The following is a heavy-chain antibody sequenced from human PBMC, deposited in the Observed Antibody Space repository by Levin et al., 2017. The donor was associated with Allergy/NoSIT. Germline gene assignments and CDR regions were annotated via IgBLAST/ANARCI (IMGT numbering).Heavy chain of an antibody. Sequence: SETLSLTCAVYGGSFSGYYWSWIRQPPGKGLEWIGEINHSGSTNYNPSLKSRVTISVDTSKNQFSLKLSSVTAADTAVYYCARLNWYMGNWGQGTLVTVSS. D-gene: IGHD1/OR15-1a*01. V-gene: IGHV4-34*01. CDR3: ARLNWYMGN. J-gene: IGHJ4*02. CDR1: GGSFSGYY. CDR2: INHSGST.